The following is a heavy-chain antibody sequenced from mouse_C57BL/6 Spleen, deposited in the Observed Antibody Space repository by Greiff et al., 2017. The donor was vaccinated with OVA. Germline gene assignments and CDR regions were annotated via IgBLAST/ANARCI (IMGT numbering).Heavy chain of an antibody. CDR3: AREGYYGSFLAY. Sequence: QVQLQQPGAELVRPGSSVKLSCKASGYTFTSYWMHWVKQRPIQGLEWIGNIDPSDSETHYNQKFKDKATWTVDKSSSTAYMQLSSLTSEDSAVYYCAREGYYGSFLAYWGQGTLVTVSA. J-gene: IGHJ3*01. CDR2: IDPSDSET. D-gene: IGHD1-1*01. V-gene: IGHV1-52*01. CDR1: GYTFTSYW.